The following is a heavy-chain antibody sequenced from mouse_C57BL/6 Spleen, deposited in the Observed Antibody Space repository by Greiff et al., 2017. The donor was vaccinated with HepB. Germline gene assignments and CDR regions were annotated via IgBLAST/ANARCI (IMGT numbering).Heavy chain of an antibody. Sequence: EVKLQESGPELVKPGDSVKISCKASGYSFTGYFMNWVMQSHGKSLEWIGRINPYNGDTFYNQKFKGKATLTVDKSSSTAHMELRSLTSEDSAVYYCARGGVTTVVARGFDYWGQGTTLTVSS. CDR1: GYSFTGYF. CDR2: INPYNGDT. J-gene: IGHJ2*01. D-gene: IGHD1-1*01. V-gene: IGHV1-20*01. CDR3: ARGGVTTVVARGFDY.